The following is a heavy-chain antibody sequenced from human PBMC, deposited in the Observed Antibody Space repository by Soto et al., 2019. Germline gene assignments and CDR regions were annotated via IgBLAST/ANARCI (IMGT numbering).Heavy chain of an antibody. J-gene: IGHJ3*02. CDR2: INNSGHYT. CDR3: ARRPDAFDI. V-gene: IGHV3-23*01. Sequence: PRLSCTTSTLRFSDHTMSWVRQAPGKGLEWVSDINNSGHYTYYADSVKGRFTISRDNSKNTMFLQMNNLRVEDTAMYYCARRPDAFDIWGQGTMVTVSS. CDR1: TLRFSDHT.